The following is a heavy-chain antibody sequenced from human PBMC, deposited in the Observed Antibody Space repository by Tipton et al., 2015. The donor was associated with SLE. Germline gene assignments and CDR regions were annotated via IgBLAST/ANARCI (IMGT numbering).Heavy chain of an antibody. CDR3: ARADYDFWSGSPGAFDI. J-gene: IGHJ3*02. CDR2: INYSGST. Sequence: TLSLTCTVSGDSITTYYWSWIRQSPGKGLEWIGYINYSGSTYYNPSLKSRVTISVDTSKNQFSLKLSSVTAADTAVYYCARADYDFWSGSPGAFDIWGQGTMVTVSS. V-gene: IGHV4-59*12. D-gene: IGHD3-3*01. CDR1: GDSITTYY.